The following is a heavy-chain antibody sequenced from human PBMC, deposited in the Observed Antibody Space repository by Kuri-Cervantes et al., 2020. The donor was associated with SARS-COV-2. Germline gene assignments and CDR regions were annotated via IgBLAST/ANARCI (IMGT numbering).Heavy chain of an antibody. J-gene: IGHJ5*02. CDR2: IVVGSGNT. CDR1: GFTFTSSA. CDR3: ARAPGIAAAGGWFDP. V-gene: IGHV1-58*02. D-gene: IGHD6-13*01. Sequence: SVKVSCKASGFTFTSSAMQWVRQARGQRLEWIGWIVVGSGNTNYAQKFQERVTITRDMSTSTAYMELSSLRSEDTAVYYCARAPGIAAAGGWFDPWGQGTLVTVSS.